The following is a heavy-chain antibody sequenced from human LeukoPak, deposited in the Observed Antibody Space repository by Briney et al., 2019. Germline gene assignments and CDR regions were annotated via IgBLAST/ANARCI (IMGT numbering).Heavy chain of an antibody. CDR2: INAGNGNT. V-gene: IGHV1-3*01. CDR3: ARAVRSSWYVN. Sequence: GASVKVSCKASGYTFTSYAMHWVRQAPGQRLEWMGWINAGNGNTKYSQKFQGRVTITRDTSACTAYMELSSLRSEDTAVYYCARAVRSSWYVNWGQGTLVTVSS. CDR1: GYTFTSYA. D-gene: IGHD6-13*01. J-gene: IGHJ4*02.